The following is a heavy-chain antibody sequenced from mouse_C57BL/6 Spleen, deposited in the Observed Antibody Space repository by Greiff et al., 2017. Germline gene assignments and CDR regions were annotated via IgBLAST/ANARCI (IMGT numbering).Heavy chain of an antibody. CDR2: IYPGSGNT. CDR3: ARNYGRDDYFDY. CDR1: GYTFTDYY. J-gene: IGHJ2*01. Sequence: VMLVESGAELVRPGASVKLSCKASGYTFTDYYINWVKQRPGQGLEWIARIYPGSGNTYYNEKFKGKATLTAEKSSSTAYMQLSSLTSEDSAVYFCARNYGRDDYFDYWGQGTTLTVSS. D-gene: IGHD1-1*01. V-gene: IGHV1-76*01.